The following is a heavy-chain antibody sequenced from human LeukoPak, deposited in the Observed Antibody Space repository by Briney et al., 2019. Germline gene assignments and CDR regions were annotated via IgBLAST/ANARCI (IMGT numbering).Heavy chain of an antibody. CDR3: AAWVDGDYVDY. CDR2: ISGSGGSA. J-gene: IGHJ4*02. Sequence: GGSLRLSCGASGFTFRGYAMSWVRQAPGKGLEWVSAISGSGGSAYYADSVKGRFTISRDNSKNTLYLQMNSLRAEDTAVYYCAAWVDGDYVDYWGQGTLVTVSS. CDR1: GFTFRGYA. V-gene: IGHV3-23*01. D-gene: IGHD4-17*01.